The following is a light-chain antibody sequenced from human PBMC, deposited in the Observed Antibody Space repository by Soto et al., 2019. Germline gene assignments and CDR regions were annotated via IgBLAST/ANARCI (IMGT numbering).Light chain of an antibody. CDR2: DVI. J-gene: IGLJ1*01. CDR3: CSFAGTYTYV. CDR1: SSDVGAYSY. V-gene: IGLV2-11*01. Sequence: QSALTQPRSVSGSPGQSVTISCTGTSSDVGAYSYVSWYQQYPGKAPTLIIFDVIKRPSGVPDRFSGSKSGNTASLTISGLQAEDEADYYCCSFAGTYTYVFGTGTKVTVL.